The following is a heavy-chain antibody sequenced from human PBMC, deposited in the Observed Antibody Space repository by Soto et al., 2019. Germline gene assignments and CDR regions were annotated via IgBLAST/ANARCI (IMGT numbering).Heavy chain of an antibody. D-gene: IGHD6-13*01. V-gene: IGHV1-18*01. CDR3: ARVLQQVVQYYYYYGMDV. CDR2: ISAYNGNT. J-gene: IGHJ6*02. CDR1: GYTFTSYG. Sequence: ASVKVSCKASGYTFTSYGISWVRQAPGQGLEWMGWISAYNGNTNYAQKLQGRVTMTTDTSTSTAYMELRSLRSDDTAVYYCARVLQQVVQYYYYYGMDVWGQGTTVTVSS.